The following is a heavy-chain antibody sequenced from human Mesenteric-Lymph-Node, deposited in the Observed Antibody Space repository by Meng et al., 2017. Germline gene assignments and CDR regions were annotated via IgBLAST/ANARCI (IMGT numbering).Heavy chain of an antibody. CDR2: IYSGGNT. Sequence: GESLKISCAASGFTFSSYSMNWVRQAPGKGLEWVSVIYSGGNTYYADSVKGRFTISRDNAKNSLYLQMNSLRAEDTAVYYCARSSSSGWRPLGYWGQGTLVTVSS. CDR1: GFTFSSYS. J-gene: IGHJ4*02. V-gene: IGHV3-21*01. D-gene: IGHD6-19*01. CDR3: ARSSSSGWRPLGY.